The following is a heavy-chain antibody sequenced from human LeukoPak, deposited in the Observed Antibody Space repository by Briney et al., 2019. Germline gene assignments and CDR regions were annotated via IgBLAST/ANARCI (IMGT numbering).Heavy chain of an antibody. D-gene: IGHD1-26*01. CDR2: IYHSGST. J-gene: IGHJ4*02. CDR3: ARAVDYSGSYNADY. CDR1: GYSISSGYY. Sequence: PSETLSLTCTVSGYSISSGYYWGWIRQPPGKGLEWIGSIYHSGSTYYNPSLKSRVTISVDTSKNQFSLKLSSVTAADTAVYYCARAVDYSGSYNADYWGQGPLVTVSS. V-gene: IGHV4-38-2*02.